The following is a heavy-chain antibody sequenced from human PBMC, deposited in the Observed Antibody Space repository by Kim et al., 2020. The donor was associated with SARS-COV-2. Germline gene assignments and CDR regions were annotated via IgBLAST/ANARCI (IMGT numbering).Heavy chain of an antibody. CDR1: GGTFSSYA. Sequence: SVKVSCKASGGTFSSYAISWVRQAPGQGLEWMGGIIPIFGTANYAQKFQGRVTITADESTSTAYMELSSMRSEDTAVYYCARRGGETLTVHPLFFEDWGQGTLVTVSS. V-gene: IGHV1-69*13. D-gene: IGHD3-16*01. CDR3: ARRGGETLTVHPLFFED. J-gene: IGHJ4*02. CDR2: IIPIFGTA.